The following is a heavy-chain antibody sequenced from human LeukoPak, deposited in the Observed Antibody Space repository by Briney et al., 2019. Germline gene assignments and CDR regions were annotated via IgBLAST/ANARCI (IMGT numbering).Heavy chain of an antibody. CDR3: ARSGDYYDSSGYYYFDY. Sequence: RVASVTVSCKASGYTFTGYYMHWVRQAPGQGLEWMGWINPNSGGTNYAQKFQGRVTMTRDTSISTAYMELSRLRSDDTAVYYCARSGDYYDSSGYYYFDYWGQGTLVTVSS. D-gene: IGHD3-22*01. CDR2: INPNSGGT. CDR1: GYTFTGYY. J-gene: IGHJ4*02. V-gene: IGHV1-2*02.